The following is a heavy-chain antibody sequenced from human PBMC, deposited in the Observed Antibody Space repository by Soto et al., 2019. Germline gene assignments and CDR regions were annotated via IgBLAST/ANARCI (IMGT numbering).Heavy chain of an antibody. Sequence: EVQLVESGGGLIQPGGSLRLSCAVSGFTVSNNYMSWVRQAPGKGLEGVSVIYSGGYTAYGDSVKGRFTISRDNSKNTPFLQMKSLGPAAPAVFYVARRRGGGGYWGQGTLVTVSS. D-gene: IGHD3-10*01. J-gene: IGHJ4*02. V-gene: IGHV3-53*01. CDR3: ARRRGGGGY. CDR1: GFTVSNNY. CDR2: IYSGGYT.